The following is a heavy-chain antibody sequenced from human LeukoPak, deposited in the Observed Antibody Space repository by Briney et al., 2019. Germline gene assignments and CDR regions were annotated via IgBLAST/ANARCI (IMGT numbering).Heavy chain of an antibody. CDR1: GYTFTSYG. CDR3: ARDRSSIAARRLGWFDP. Sequence: ASVKVSCKASGYTFTSYGISWVRQAPGQGLEWMGWISAYNGNTNYAQKLQGRVTMTTDTSTSTAYMELRSLRSDDTAAYYCARDRSSIAARRLGWFDPWGQGTLVTVSS. CDR2: ISAYNGNT. D-gene: IGHD6-6*01. V-gene: IGHV1-18*01. J-gene: IGHJ5*02.